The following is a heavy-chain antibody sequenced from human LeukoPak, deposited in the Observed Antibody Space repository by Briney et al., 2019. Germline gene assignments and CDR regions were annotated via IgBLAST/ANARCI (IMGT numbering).Heavy chain of an antibody. CDR3: ARGSGDY. V-gene: IGHV3-7*04. J-gene: IGHJ4*02. Sequence: GGSLRLSCAASGLTFSGYWMNWVRQAPGKGLEWVANIKPDGSGKYYVDSVKGRFTISRDNAKNSLYLQMTSLRAEDTAVYYCARGSGDYSGQGTLVAVSS. CDR1: GLTFSGYW. CDR2: IKPDGSGK.